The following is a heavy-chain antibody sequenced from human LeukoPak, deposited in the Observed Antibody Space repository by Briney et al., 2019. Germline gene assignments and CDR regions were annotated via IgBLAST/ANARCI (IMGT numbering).Heavy chain of an antibody. D-gene: IGHD3-10*01. J-gene: IGHJ4*02. CDR3: AKSYYYHSGSFDY. Sequence: PGGSLRLSCAPSGFTFCTFNMHWGRQAPGKGLEWVAVFSSDGRSTFYAENVQGRFTLSRDNSKNTLSLQMNSLRAEDTAVYYCAKSYYYHSGSFDYWGQGTLVTVSS. CDR2: FSSDGRST. CDR1: GFTFCTFN. V-gene: IGHV3-30*18.